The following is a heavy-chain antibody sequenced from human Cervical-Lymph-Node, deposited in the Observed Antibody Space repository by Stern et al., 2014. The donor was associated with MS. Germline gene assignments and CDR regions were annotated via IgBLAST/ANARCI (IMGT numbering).Heavy chain of an antibody. D-gene: IGHD2-2*02. CDR2: ITGSGRTT. CDR1: GFTFNTYA. Sequence: EVHLVESGGGLVRPGGSLRVSCAASGFTFNTYAMTWVRQAPGKGLEWVSTITGSGRTTYYAGSVKGRFTISRDNSKNTLYLQMTSLRAGDTAVYYCAKRHCSGTSCYKDYWGQGTLVTVSS. V-gene: IGHV3-23*04. CDR3: AKRHCSGTSCYKDY. J-gene: IGHJ4*02.